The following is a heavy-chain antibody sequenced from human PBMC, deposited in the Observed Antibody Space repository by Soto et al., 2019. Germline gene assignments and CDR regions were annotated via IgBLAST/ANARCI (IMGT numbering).Heavy chain of an antibody. CDR1: GDSISSGRYY. Sequence: SETLSLTCNVSGDSISSGRYYWSWIRQHPEKGLEWIGYIYYSGTAQYSPSFKSRITMSVDTSKSQFSLKMTSLTAADTAIYYCARGFSTDSDW. D-gene: IGHD3-3*01. CDR2: IYYSGTA. CDR3: ARGFSTDSDW. J-gene: IGHJ5*01. V-gene: IGHV4-31*03.